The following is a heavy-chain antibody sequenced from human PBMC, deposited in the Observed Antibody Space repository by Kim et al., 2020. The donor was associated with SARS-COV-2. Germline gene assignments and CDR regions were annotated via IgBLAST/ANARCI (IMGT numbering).Heavy chain of an antibody. CDR3: ARGGAENGVVPAAAVIRYWYFDL. Sequence: GGSLRLSCAASGFTFSDYYMSWIRQAPGKGLEWVSYISSSSSYTNYADSVKGRFTISRDNAKNSLYLQMNSLRAEDTAVYYCARGGAENGVVPAAAVIRYWYFDLWGRGTLVTVSS. V-gene: IGHV3-11*06. D-gene: IGHD2-2*01. CDR1: GFTFSDYY. J-gene: IGHJ2*01. CDR2: ISSSSSYT.